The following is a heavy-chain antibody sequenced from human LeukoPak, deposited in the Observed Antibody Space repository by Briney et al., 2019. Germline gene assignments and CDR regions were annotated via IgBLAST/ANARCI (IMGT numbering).Heavy chain of an antibody. CDR1: GFTFSSYD. CDR3: AKDVQSTPYYYYGLDV. J-gene: IGHJ6*02. V-gene: IGHV3-30*18. D-gene: IGHD2-15*01. CDR2: ISYDGSKN. Sequence: GGSLRLSCAAPGFTFSSYDMHWVRQAPGKGLEWVAVISYDGSKNYYGDSVKGRFTISRDNSKNTLYLQMNSLRAEDTAVYYCAKDVQSTPYYYYGLDVWGQGTTVTVSS.